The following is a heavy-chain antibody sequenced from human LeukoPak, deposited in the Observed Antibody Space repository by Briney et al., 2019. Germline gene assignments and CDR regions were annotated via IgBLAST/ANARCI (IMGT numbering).Heavy chain of an antibody. J-gene: IGHJ4*02. CDR2: IIPIFGTA. D-gene: IGHD3-22*01. Sequence: ASVKVSFKASGGTFSSYAISWVRQAPGQGLEWMGGIIPIFGTANYAQKFQGRVTITADESTSTAYMELSSLRSEDTAVYYCASTDSSGYYDLVYWGQGTLVTVSS. CDR1: GGTFSSYA. CDR3: ASTDSSGYYDLVY. V-gene: IGHV1-69*13.